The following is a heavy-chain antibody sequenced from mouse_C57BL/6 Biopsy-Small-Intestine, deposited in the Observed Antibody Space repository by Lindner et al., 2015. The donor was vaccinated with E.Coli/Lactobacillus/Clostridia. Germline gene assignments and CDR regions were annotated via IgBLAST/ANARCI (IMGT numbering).Heavy chain of an antibody. J-gene: IGHJ1*01. CDR1: GYTFTTYG. CDR2: ISAYYGNT. CDR3: ARVWWQWLPPNYYYYYGMDV. D-gene: IGHD1-1*01. V-gene: IGHV1-20*01. Sequence: SVKVSCKASGYTFTTYGISWVRQAPGQGLEWMGWISAYYGNTIYAQRLQGRVTMTTDTSTTTAYMELRSLTSDDTAVYYCARVWWQWLPPNYYYYYGMDVWGQGTTVTVSS.